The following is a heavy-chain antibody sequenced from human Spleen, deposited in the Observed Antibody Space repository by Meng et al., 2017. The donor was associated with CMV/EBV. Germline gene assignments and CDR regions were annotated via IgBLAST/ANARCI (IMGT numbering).Heavy chain of an antibody. J-gene: IGHJ4*02. D-gene: IGHD1-26*01. CDR2: INPNSGVT. V-gene: IGHV1-2*02. Sequence: SGYTFTGYYMHWVRQAPGQGLEWMGWINPNSGVTSYAQKFQGRVTMTRDTSIKTAYMELSRLRSDDTAVYYCARGSGSYPGRRFHYWGQGSLVTVSS. CDR3: ARGSGSYPGRRFHY. CDR1: GYTFTGYY.